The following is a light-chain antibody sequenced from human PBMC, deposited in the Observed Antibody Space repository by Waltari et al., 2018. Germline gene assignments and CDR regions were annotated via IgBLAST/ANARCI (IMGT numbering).Light chain of an antibody. J-gene: IGKJ2*01. CDR2: AAS. CDR3: QQYNYYPYT. Sequence: DIQITQAPSSLAASVGDRVPITCRASQGISHSLAWFQQKPGKAPQSLIFAASSLQSGVPSKFSGSGSGTDFTLTISSLQPEDFATYYCQQYNYYPYTFGQGTKLEIK. CDR1: QGISHS. V-gene: IGKV1-16*02.